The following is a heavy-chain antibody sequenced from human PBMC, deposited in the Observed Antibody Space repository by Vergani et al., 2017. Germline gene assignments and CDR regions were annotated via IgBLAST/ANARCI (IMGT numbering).Heavy chain of an antibody. CDR2: ISATGDENT. CDR3: GQCADSFPRLPVY. CDR1: GLPVSGFAFNTYA. V-gene: IGHV3-23*04. J-gene: IGHJ4*02. D-gene: IGHD6-19*01. Sequence: RLVQSGGGFAHPGGSLRLSCAASGLPVSGFAFNTYAMIWVRQAPGKGLEWVSGISATGDENTDYADSEKGRFTIYGDNTKSTLFLQMNGLTSEDTAIYYCGQCADSFPRLPVYWGQGALVAVSS.